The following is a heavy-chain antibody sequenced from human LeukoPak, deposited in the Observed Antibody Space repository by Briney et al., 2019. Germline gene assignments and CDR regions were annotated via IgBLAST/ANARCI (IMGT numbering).Heavy chain of an antibody. D-gene: IGHD3-22*01. J-gene: IGHJ4*02. CDR2: ISAYNGNT. Sequence: EASVKVSCKASGGTFSSYTISWVRQAPGQGLEWMGWISAYNGNTNYAQKLQGRVTMTTDTSTSTAYMELRSLRSDDTAVYYCARVRYYDSSGPEFWGQGTLVTVSS. CDR3: ARVRYYDSSGPEF. CDR1: GGTFSSYT. V-gene: IGHV1-18*01.